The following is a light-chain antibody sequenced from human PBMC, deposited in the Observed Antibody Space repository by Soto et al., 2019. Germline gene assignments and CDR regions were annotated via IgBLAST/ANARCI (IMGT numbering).Light chain of an antibody. CDR3: SSYTSSSFYYV. J-gene: IGLJ1*01. CDR1: SSDVGGYNY. V-gene: IGLV2-14*01. CDR2: GVS. Sequence: QSALTQPASVSGSPGQSITISCTGTSSDVGGYNYVSWYQLHPGKAPKLMIYGVSNRPSGVSNRFSGSKSGNTASLTISGLQAEDEADYYCSSYTSSSFYYVSGTGTKLTVL.